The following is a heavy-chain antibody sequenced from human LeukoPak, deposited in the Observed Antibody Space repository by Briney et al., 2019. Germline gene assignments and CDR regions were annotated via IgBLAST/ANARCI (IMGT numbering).Heavy chain of an antibody. Sequence: PSETLSLTCTVSGYSISSGYYWGWIRQPPGKGLEWIGSIYHSGSTYYNPSLKSRVTISVDTSKNQFSLKLSSVTAADTAVYYCARDLVYIVPLGAFDIWGQETMVTVSS. CDR2: IYHSGST. J-gene: IGHJ3*02. CDR1: GYSISSGYY. V-gene: IGHV4-38-2*02. D-gene: IGHD5-12*01. CDR3: ARDLVYIVPLGAFDI.